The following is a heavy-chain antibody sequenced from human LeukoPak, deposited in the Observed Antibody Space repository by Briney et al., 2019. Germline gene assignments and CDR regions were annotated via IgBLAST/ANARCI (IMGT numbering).Heavy chain of an antibody. D-gene: IGHD6-19*01. CDR1: GGSFSGYY. Sequence: SETLSLTCAVYGGSFSGYYWSWIRQPPGKGLEWIGEINHSGSTNYNPSLKSRVTISVDTSKNQFSLKLSSVTAADTAVYYCAGAIAVAGTVYYYYGMDVWGQGTTVTVSS. J-gene: IGHJ6*02. V-gene: IGHV4-34*01. CDR3: AGAIAVAGTVYYYYGMDV. CDR2: INHSGST.